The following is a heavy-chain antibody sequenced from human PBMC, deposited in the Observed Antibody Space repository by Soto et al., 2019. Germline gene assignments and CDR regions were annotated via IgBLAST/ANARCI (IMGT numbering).Heavy chain of an antibody. CDR2: INGNGDST. CDR1: GFTFSGYS. CDR3: VRVGSGYDF. Sequence: EVQLVESGGGLVQPGGSLRLSCAASGFTFSGYSMHWVRQAPGKGLEYVSAINGNGDSTYYANSVKGRFTISRDNSKNTLYLQMSSLRADDMAVYFCVRVGSGYDFWGQGTLVTVSS. J-gene: IGHJ4*02. D-gene: IGHD1-26*01. V-gene: IGHV3-64*01.